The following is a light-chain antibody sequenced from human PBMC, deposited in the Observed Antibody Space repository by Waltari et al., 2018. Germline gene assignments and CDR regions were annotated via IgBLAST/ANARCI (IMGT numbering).Light chain of an antibody. CDR3: QTWCTGIHVV. J-gene: IGLJ2*01. V-gene: IGLV4-69*01. CDR1: SGHSSYT. CDR2: VNSGGSH. Sequence: QLVLTHSPSASASLGASVKLTCTLSSGHSSYTIAWHQQQPEKGPRYVMKVNSGGSHSKGDGIPDRFSGSISGAERYLTISSLQSEDEADYYCQTWCTGIHVVFGGGTKLTVL.